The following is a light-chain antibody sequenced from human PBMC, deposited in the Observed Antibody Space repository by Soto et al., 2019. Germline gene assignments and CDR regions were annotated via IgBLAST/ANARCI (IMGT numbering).Light chain of an antibody. CDR3: SSYTSSSTPYV. CDR1: SSDVGGYNY. V-gene: IGLV2-14*01. Sequence: QSVLTPPAYVSGAPGLSITISCTGTSSDVGGYNYVSCYQQHQGKAPKLMIYEVSNRPSGVSNRFSGSKPGNTASLTISGLQAEDEADYYCSSYTSSSTPYVFGTGTKVTVL. J-gene: IGLJ1*01. CDR2: EVS.